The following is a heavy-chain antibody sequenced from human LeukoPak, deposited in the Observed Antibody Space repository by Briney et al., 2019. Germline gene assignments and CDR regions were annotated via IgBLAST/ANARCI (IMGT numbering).Heavy chain of an antibody. J-gene: IGHJ4*02. CDR1: GYTFTGYY. D-gene: IGHD5-24*01. V-gene: IGHV1-2*02. CDR2: INPNSGGT. Sequence: ASVKVSCKASGYTFTGYYMHWVRQAPGQGLEWMGWINPNSGGTNYAQKFQGRVTMTRDTSISTAYMELSRLRSDDTAVYYCARTLKMATILGLFDYWGQGTLVTVSS. CDR3: ARTLKMATILGLFDY.